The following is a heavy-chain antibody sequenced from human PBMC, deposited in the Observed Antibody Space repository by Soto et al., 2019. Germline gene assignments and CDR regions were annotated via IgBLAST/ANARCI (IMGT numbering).Heavy chain of an antibody. CDR1: GYTLTELS. V-gene: IGHV1-24*01. CDR3: AFGAHLNCSSTSCYLRYYYYMDF. CDR2: FDPEDGET. D-gene: IGHD2-2*01. Sequence: GASVKVSCKVSGYTLTELSMHWVRQAPGKGLEWMGGFDPEDGETIYAQKFQGRVTMTEDTSTDTAYMEMSSLRSEDTAVYYCAFGAHLNCSSTSCYLRYYYYMDFWGKGTTVTVSS. J-gene: IGHJ6*03.